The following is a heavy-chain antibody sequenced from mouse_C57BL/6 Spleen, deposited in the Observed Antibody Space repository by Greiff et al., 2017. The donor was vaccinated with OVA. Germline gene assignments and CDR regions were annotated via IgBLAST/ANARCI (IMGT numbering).Heavy chain of an antibody. J-gene: IGHJ4*01. CDR2: ISSGSRTI. D-gene: IGHD3-2*02. CDR1: GFTFSDYG. Sequence: EVMLVESGGGLVKPGGSLKLSCAASGFTFSDYGMHWVRQAPEKGLEWVAYISSGSRTIYYADTVKGRFTISRDNAKNTLFLQMTSLRSEDTAMYYCARYGSSGYAMDYWGQGTSVTVSS. CDR3: ARYGSSGYAMDY. V-gene: IGHV5-17*01.